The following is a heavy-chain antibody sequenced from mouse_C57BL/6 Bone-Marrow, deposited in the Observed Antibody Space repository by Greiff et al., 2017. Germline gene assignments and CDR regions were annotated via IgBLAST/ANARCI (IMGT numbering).Heavy chain of an antibody. D-gene: IGHD2-5*01. Sequence: QVQLQQPGAELVMPGASVKLSCKASGYTFTSYWMHWVKQRPGQGLEWIGEIDPSDSYTNYNQKFQGKSTLTLDKSSSTAYRQLSSLTSADSSVYYGARFPYSNYGRWFAYWGQGTLVTVSA. CDR2: IDPSDSYT. CDR3: ARFPYSNYGRWFAY. V-gene: IGHV1-69*01. J-gene: IGHJ3*01. CDR1: GYTFTSYW.